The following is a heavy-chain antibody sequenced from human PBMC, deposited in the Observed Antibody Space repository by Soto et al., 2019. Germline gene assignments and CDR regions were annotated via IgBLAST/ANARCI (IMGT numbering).Heavy chain of an antibody. J-gene: IGHJ5*02. CDR3: AKELVVVPAARNWFDP. D-gene: IGHD2-2*01. CDR1: GFTFSSYA. V-gene: IGHV3-23*01. CDR2: ISGSGGST. Sequence: PGGSLRLSCAASGFTFSSYAMSWVRQAPGKGLEWVSAISGSGGSTYYADSVRGRFTISRDNSKNTLYLQMNSLRAEDTAVYYCAKELVVVPAARNWFDPWGQGTLVTVSS.